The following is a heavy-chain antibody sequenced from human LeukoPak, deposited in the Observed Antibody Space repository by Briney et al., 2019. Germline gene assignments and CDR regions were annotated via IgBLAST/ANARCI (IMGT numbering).Heavy chain of an antibody. CDR2: IKEDGSEK. CDR3: ARGGGWYFDY. CDR1: GVSFSSYW. J-gene: IGHJ4*02. V-gene: IGHV3-7*01. Sequence: GGSLRVSCAATGVSFSSYWINLGRQAACKLLQWVANIKEDGSEKYYVDSVKGRFTISRDNAKNSLYLQMNSLRAEDTAVYYCARGGGWYFDYWGQGTLVTVSS. D-gene: IGHD6-19*01.